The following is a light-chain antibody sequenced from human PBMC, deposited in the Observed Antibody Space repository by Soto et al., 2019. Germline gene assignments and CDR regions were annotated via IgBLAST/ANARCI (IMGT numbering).Light chain of an antibody. CDR2: EVT. CDR1: SSDVGGYNY. J-gene: IGLJ1*01. V-gene: IGLV2-8*01. Sequence: QSALTQPPSASGSPGQSVTISCTGTSSDVGGYNYVYWYQQHPGKAPKLMIYEVTKRPSGVPDRFSGSKSGNTASLTVSGLQAEDEADYYCSAYEDSNSYLFGTGTKVTVL. CDR3: SAYEDSNSYL.